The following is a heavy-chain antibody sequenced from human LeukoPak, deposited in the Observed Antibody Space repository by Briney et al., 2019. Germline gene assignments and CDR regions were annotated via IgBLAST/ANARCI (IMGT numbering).Heavy chain of an antibody. CDR2: INTNTGNP. V-gene: IGHV7-4-1*02. D-gene: IGHD2-2*01. Sequence: GASVKVSCKASGYTFTSYAMNWVRQAPGQGLEWMGWINTNTGNPTYAQGFTGRFVFSLDTSVSTAYPQISSLKAEDTAVYYCARDSLPTEYCSSTSCYLNWFDPWGQGTLVTVSS. J-gene: IGHJ5*02. CDR1: GYTFTSYA. CDR3: ARDSLPTEYCSSTSCYLNWFDP.